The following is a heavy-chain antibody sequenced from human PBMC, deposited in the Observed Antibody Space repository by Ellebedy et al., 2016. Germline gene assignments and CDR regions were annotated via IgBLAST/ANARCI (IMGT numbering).Heavy chain of an antibody. CDR1: GFNVSTNY. Sequence: GESLKISXVASGFNVSTNYMSWVRQAPGKGLEWVANIKQDGSEKYYVDSVKGRFTISRDNTRNSLYLYMSNLRGDDTAVYYCARGSTSWYPLYSFEFWGQGTLATVSS. J-gene: IGHJ4*02. CDR3: ARGSTSWYPLYSFEF. CDR2: IKQDGSEK. V-gene: IGHV3-7*04. D-gene: IGHD6-13*01.